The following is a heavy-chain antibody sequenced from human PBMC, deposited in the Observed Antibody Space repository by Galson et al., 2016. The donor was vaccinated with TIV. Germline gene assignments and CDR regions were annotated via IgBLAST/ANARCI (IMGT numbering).Heavy chain of an antibody. V-gene: IGHV4-39*01. CDR3: ATYCSSTTCLFDP. CDR2: IYYSGSA. J-gene: IGHJ5*02. D-gene: IGHD2-2*01. Sequence: SETLSLTCTVSGGSISSTSYYWGWIRQPPGKGLEWIGNIYYSGSAYYNPSLKSRVTISVDTSKNQFSLKLSSVTAADTAVYHCATYCSSTTCLFDPWGQGTLVTVSS. CDR1: GGSISSTSYY.